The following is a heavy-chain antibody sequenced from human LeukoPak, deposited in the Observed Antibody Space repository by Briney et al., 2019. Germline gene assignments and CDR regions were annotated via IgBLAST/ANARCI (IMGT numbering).Heavy chain of an antibody. Sequence: ASVKVSCKASGPTFTTYYIHWIRQAPGQGLEWMGWISAYNGNTNYAQKLQGRVTMTTDTSTSTAYMELRSLRSDDTAVYYCARDRSSSGWYEVWGQGTLVTVSS. D-gene: IGHD6-19*01. CDR3: ARDRSSSGWYEV. CDR2: ISAYNGNT. CDR1: GPTFTTYY. V-gene: IGHV1-18*04. J-gene: IGHJ4*02.